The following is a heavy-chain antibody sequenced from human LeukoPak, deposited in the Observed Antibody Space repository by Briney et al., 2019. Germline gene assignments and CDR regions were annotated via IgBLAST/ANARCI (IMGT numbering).Heavy chain of an antibody. V-gene: IGHV4-39*01. CDR2: IYYSGTT. CDR3: ARQRADYFYHYMDV. J-gene: IGHJ6*03. CDR1: GGSIDSSSYY. Sequence: SETLSLTCTVSGGSIDSSSYYWDWMRHPPGKGLEWPGNIYYSGTTFYTSSLKSRVTISTDMSKNQFSLRLTSVTAADTAVYYCARQRADYFYHYMDVWGKGTTVIVSS.